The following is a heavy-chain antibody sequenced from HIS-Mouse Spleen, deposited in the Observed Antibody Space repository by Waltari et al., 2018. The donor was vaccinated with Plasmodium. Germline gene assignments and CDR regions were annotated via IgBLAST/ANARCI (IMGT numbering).Heavy chain of an antibody. CDR3: ARDRSAAALLGY. CDR2: ISSSSSYI. V-gene: IGHV3-21*01. Sequence: EVQLVESGGGLVRPGGSLRRACAASGFTFSSYSMNWVRRAPGKGLEWFSSISSSSSYIYYADSVNGRFTISRDNAKNSLYLQMNSLRAEDTAVYYCARDRSAAALLGYWGQGTLVTVSS. CDR1: GFTFSSYS. J-gene: IGHJ4*02. D-gene: IGHD6-13*01.